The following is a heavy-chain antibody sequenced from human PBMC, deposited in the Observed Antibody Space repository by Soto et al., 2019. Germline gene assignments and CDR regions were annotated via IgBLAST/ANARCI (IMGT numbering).Heavy chain of an antibody. CDR3: ARGHDFWSGFSYFDY. Sequence: SETLSLTCTVSGDSVSRGSHYWSWIRQPQGKRLERVGYVYYSVSTNYKHSLQIRVTISVDTSKNQFSLKMNAVTAADTAVYYCARGHDFWSGFSYFDYWGQGTLVTVSS. CDR1: GDSVSRGSHY. J-gene: IGHJ4*02. D-gene: IGHD3-3*01. V-gene: IGHV4-61*01. CDR2: VYYSVST.